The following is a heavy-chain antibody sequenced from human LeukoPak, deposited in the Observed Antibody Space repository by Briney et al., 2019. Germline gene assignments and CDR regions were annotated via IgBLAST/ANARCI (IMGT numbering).Heavy chain of an antibody. CDR3: AKGGYCGGTNCYFYYMDV. D-gene: IGHD2-2*01. J-gene: IGHJ6*03. CDR2: ISGRGGTT. CDR1: GFTFSDHA. Sequence: GGSLRLSCAASGFTFSDHAMTWVRQVPGKGLEWVSGISGRGGTTYSADYLKGRFTVSRDNPKNTLYLQMNDLRAEGTAEYFCAKGGYCGGTNCYFYYMDVWGKGTTVTVSS. V-gene: IGHV3-23*01.